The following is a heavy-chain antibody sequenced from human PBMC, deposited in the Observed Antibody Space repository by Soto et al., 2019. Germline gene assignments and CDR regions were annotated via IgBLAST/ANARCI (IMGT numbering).Heavy chain of an antibody. J-gene: IGHJ3*02. CDR1: GFTIGNYW. CDR2: IKGDGSAK. Sequence: EVQLVESGGGLVQRGGSLRLSCAASGFTIGNYWMTWVRQAPGKGLEWVANIKGDGSAKSYLDSVRGRFTVSRDNAENSLFLQMNILRAEDTALYYCARDVSPESSGYYLDAFDIWGQGTMVTVS. CDR3: ARDVSPESSGYYLDAFDI. D-gene: IGHD6-25*01. V-gene: IGHV3-7*05.